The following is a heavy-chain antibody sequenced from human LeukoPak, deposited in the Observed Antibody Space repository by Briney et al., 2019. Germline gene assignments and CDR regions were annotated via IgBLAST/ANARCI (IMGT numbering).Heavy chain of an antibody. D-gene: IGHD3-22*01. CDR1: GGTFSSYA. Sequence: SVKVSCKASGGTFSSYAISWVRQAPGQGLEWMGGIIPIFGTANYAQKFQGRVTITTDESTSTAYMELSSLRSEDTAVYYCARPHRTYYYDSSGYYFPLDYWGQGALVTVSS. J-gene: IGHJ4*02. V-gene: IGHV1-69*05. CDR3: ARPHRTYYYDSSGYYFPLDY. CDR2: IIPIFGTA.